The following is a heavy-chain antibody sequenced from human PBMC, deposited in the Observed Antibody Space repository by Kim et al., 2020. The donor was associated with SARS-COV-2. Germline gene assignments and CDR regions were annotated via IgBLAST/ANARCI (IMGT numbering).Heavy chain of an antibody. CDR3: AKDTIVVVATADFDY. D-gene: IGHD3-22*01. J-gene: IGHJ4*02. Sequence: DSRTGRFTNSRDNPKNTLYLQMNSLRAEDTAVYYCAKDTIVVVATADFDYWGQGTLVTVSS. V-gene: IGHV3-23*01.